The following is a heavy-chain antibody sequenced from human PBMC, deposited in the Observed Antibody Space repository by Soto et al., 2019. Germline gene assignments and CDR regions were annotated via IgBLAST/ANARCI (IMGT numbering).Heavy chain of an antibody. J-gene: IGHJ4*02. CDR1: GGSISSYY. CDR2: IYYSGST. D-gene: IGHD5-18*01. CDR3: ARSSGDTAMVSY. V-gene: IGHV4-59*01. Sequence: SETLSLTCTVSGGSISSYYWIWIGQPPGKGLEWIGYIYYSGSTNYNPSLKSRVTISVDTSKNQFSLKLSSVTAADTAVYYCARSSGDTAMVSYWGQGTLVTVSS.